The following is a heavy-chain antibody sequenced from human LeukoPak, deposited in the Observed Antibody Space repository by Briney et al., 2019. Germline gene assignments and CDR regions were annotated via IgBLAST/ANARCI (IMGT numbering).Heavy chain of an antibody. CDR1: GITFSSYW. CDR2: IKQDGSET. V-gene: IGHV3-7*01. D-gene: IGHD2-15*01. J-gene: IGHJ4*02. Sequence: GGSLRLSCVGSGITFSSYWMNWVRQAPGKGLEWVAIIKQDGSETQYVDSVKGRLTISRDNAQNSLYLQINNLRAEDTAVYYCAGGQGYLVELWGQGTLVTVSS. CDR3: AGGQGYLVEL.